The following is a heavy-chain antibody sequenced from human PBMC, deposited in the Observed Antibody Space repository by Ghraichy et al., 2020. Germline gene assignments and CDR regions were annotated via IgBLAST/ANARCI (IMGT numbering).Heavy chain of an antibody. CDR3: AKASPYYYDSSGYYGRFDY. CDR2: ISGSGGST. CDR1: GFTFSSYA. D-gene: IGHD3-22*01. Sequence: GGSLRLSCAASGFTFSSYAMSWVRQAPGKGLEWVSAISGSGGSTYYADSVKGRFTISRDNSKNTLYLQMNSLRAEDTAVYYCAKASPYYYDSSGYYGRFDYWGQGTLVTVSS. J-gene: IGHJ4*02. V-gene: IGHV3-23*01.